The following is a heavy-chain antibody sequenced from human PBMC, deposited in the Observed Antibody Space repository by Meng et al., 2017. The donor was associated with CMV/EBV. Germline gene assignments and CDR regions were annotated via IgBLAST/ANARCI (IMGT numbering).Heavy chain of an antibody. CDR3: AREEGIAARSDWFDP. CDR2: INPSGGST. CDR1: GYTFTSYY. D-gene: IGHD6-6*01. V-gene: IGHV1-46*01. J-gene: IGHJ5*02. Sequence: QVQLVQAGAEVKKPGASVKVSCKASGYTFTSYYMHWVRQAPGQGLEWMGIINPSGGSTSYAQKFQGRVTMTRDTSTSTVYMVLSSLRSEDTAVYYCAREEGIAARSDWFDPWGQGTLVTVSS.